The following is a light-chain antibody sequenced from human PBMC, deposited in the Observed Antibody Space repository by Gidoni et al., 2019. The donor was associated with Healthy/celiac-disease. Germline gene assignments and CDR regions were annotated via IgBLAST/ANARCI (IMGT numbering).Light chain of an antibody. Sequence: QSALTQPASVSGSPGQSITIPCTGTSSDVGSYNLVSWYQQPPGKAPKILIYEGSKRPSGVSNRFSGSKSGNTASLTISGLQAEDEADYYCCSYAGSSPYVFGTGTKVTVL. CDR2: EGS. CDR1: SSDVGSYNL. CDR3: CSYAGSSPYV. V-gene: IGLV2-23*01. J-gene: IGLJ1*01.